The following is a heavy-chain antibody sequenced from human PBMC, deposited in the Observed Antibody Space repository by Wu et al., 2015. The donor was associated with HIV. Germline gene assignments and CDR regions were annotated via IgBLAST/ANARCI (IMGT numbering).Heavy chain of an antibody. J-gene: IGHJ4*02. Sequence: QVQLVQSGAEVKKPGASVKVSCKASGYTFTGYYMHWVRQAPGQGLEWMGWINPNSGGTNYAQKFQGRVTMTRDTSISTAYMELSRLRSDDTAVYYCARDLPVLSSGYCKWDYWGQGTLVTVSS. D-gene: IGHD3-22*01. V-gene: IGHV1-2*02. CDR3: ARDLPVLSSGYCKWDY. CDR2: INPNSGGT. CDR1: GYTFTGYY.